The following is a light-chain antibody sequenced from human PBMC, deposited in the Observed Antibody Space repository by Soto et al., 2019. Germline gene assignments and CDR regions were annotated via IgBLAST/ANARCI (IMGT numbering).Light chain of an antibody. CDR3: QQYGSSPIT. V-gene: IGKV3-20*01. Sequence: EVVLTQSPGTLSLSPGERATLSCRASQSVDSSHLAWFQQKPGQAPRLLIYGASNRATGIPDRFSGSGSGTDFTLAISRLEPEDFALYYCQQYGSSPITFGQGTRLEIK. J-gene: IGKJ5*01. CDR2: GAS. CDR1: QSVDSSH.